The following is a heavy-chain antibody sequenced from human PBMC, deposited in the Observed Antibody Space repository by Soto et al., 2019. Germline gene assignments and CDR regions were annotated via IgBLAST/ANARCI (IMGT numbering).Heavy chain of an antibody. CDR1: GGTFSSYT. J-gene: IGHJ4*02. V-gene: IGHV1-69*02. CDR2: IIPILGIA. CDR3: ARGILAYCGGDCYS. D-gene: IGHD2-21*02. Sequence: QVQLVQSGAEVKKPGSSVKVSCKASGGTFSSYTISWVRQAPGQGLEWMGRIIPILGIANYAQKFQGRVTITADKRXSTAYMELSSLRSEDTAVYYCARGILAYCGGDCYSWGQGTLVTVSS.